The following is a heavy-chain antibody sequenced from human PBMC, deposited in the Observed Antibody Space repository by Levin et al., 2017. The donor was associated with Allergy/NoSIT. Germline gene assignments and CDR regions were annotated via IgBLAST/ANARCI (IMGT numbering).Heavy chain of an antibody. CDR1: GYTFTGYY. Sequence: GESLKISCQASGYTFTGYYLHWVRQAPGQGLEWLGCIIPNNGATHFAQKFEGRVTMTRDMYTTTAYMELSSLRSDDTAVYFCARSDLYSLDSGLGVWGQGTAVTVSS. D-gene: IGHD2-15*01. V-gene: IGHV1-2*02. J-gene: IGHJ6*02. CDR3: ARSDLYSLDSGLGV. CDR2: IIPNNGAT.